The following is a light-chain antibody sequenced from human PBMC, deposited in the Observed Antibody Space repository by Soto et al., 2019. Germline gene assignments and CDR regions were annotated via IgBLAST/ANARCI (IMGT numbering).Light chain of an antibody. V-gene: IGKV3-20*01. CDR1: QSVSSSY. CDR3: QQYGSSSWT. CDR2: GAS. Sequence: EIVLTQSPGTLSLSPGERATLSCRASQSVSSSYLAWYQQKPGQAPRLLIYGASSSATGIPDRFSGSGSGTDFTLTISRLEPEDFAVYYCQQYGSSSWTFGQGTKVEIK. J-gene: IGKJ1*01.